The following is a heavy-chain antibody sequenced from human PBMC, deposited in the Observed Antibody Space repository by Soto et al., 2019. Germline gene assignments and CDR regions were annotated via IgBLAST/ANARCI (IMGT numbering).Heavy chain of an antibody. V-gene: IGHV3-7*01. Sequence: PGGSLRLSCAASNFTFSSYPMHWVRRSPEKGPGWVASISPDGGEIYYVDSVKGRFTISRDNTRNSLYLQMNSLRAEDTAVYYCAKGPRWGQGTLVTVSS. CDR1: NFTFSSYP. CDR3: AKGPR. CDR2: ISPDGGEI. J-gene: IGHJ4*02.